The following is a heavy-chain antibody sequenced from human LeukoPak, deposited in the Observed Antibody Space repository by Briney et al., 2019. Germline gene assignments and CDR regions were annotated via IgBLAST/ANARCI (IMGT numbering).Heavy chain of an antibody. D-gene: IGHD2-2*01. CDR3: ARLRRIVPAAILHYGMDV. J-gene: IGHJ6*02. CDR1: GGTFSSYA. Sequence: ASVKVSCKASGGTFSSYAISWVRQAPGQGLEWMGGIIPTFGTANYAQKFQGRVTITADESTSTAYMELSSLRSEDTAVYYCARLRRIVPAAILHYGMDVWGQGTTVTVSS. CDR2: IIPTFGTA. V-gene: IGHV1-69*13.